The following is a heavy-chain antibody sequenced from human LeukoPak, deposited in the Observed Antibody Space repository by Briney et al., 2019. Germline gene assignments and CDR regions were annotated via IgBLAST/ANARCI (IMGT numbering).Heavy chain of an antibody. CDR1: GFTFSSYW. D-gene: IGHD3-10*01. Sequence: GGSLRLSCAASGFTFSSYWMSWVRQAPGKGLEWVAFIRYDGSNKYYADSVKGRFTISRDNSKNTLYLEMNSLRGEDTAVYYCARDYNVLRPLDYWGQGNLVTVSS. CDR3: ARDYNVLRPLDY. V-gene: IGHV3-30*02. CDR2: IRYDGSNK. J-gene: IGHJ4*02.